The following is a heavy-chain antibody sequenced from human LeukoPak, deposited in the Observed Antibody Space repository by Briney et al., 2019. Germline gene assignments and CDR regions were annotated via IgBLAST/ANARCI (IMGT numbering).Heavy chain of an antibody. D-gene: IGHD6-19*01. J-gene: IGHJ4*02. CDR2: IRYDGSNT. V-gene: IGHV3-30*02. CDR1: GFTFTSYG. CDR3: AKDRSPPYYSSGWYAFDY. Sequence: GGSLRLSCAASGFTFTSYGMHWVRQAPGKGLEWVAFIRYDGSNTYYADSVKGRFTISRDNSKNTLYLQMNSLRAEDTAVYYCAKDRSPPYYSSGWYAFDYWGQGTLVTVSS.